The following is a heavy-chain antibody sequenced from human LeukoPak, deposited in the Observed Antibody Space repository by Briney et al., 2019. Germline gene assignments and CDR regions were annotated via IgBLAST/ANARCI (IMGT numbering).Heavy chain of an antibody. D-gene: IGHD6-19*01. Sequence: SETLSLTCAVSGGSISSGGYSWSWIRQPPGKGLEWIGYIYHSGSTYYNPSLKSRVTISVDTSKNQFSLKLSSVTAADTAVYYCARRVAAAFDYWGQGTLVTVSS. CDR2: IYHSGST. CDR3: ARRVAAAFDY. J-gene: IGHJ4*02. V-gene: IGHV4-30-2*02. CDR1: GGSISSGGYS.